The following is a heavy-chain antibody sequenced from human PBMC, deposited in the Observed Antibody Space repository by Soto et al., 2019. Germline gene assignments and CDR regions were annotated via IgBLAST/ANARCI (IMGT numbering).Heavy chain of an antibody. D-gene: IGHD1-1*01. V-gene: IGHV3-15*04. CDR2: FEEKGPT. CDR3: TTDEEDNGNDGDFDY. CDR1: ELLFRKAW. Sequence: EVHLVESGGDLVNLGGSLRLSCAPPELLFRKAWMCWFCRSQGKGLGWLGRFEEKGPTDYVAPVKDRFTNSRDDSQNMVYLQMDRLKTEDTAVYYCTTDEEDNGNDGDFDYWGQGTLVTVSS. J-gene: IGHJ4*02.